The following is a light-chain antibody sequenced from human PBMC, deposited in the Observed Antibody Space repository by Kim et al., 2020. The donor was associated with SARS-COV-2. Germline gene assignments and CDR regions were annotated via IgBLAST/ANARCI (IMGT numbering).Light chain of an antibody. CDR2: DAS. Sequence: DIQMTQSPSTLSASVGDRVTITCRASQTINRWLAWYQQQPGKAPKLLIYDASTLERGVPSRFSGGGSGTEFTLTISSLQPDDFATYFCQQYNTDFTFGQGTKVEIK. CDR3: QQYNTDFT. J-gene: IGKJ1*01. CDR1: QTINRW. V-gene: IGKV1-5*01.